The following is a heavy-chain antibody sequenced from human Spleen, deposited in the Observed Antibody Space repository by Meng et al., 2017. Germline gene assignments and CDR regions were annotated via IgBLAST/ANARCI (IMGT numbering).Heavy chain of an antibody. CDR2: IYTSGST. D-gene: IGHD3-10*01. CDR3: ARDYYGSGSYFFYYYYYGMDV. V-gene: IGHV4-61*02. Sequence: SETLSLTCTVSGGSISSGSYYWSWIRQPAGKGLEWIGRIYTSGSTNYNPSLKSRVTISVDTSKNQFSLKLSSVTAADTAVYYCARDYYGSGSYFFYYYYYGMDVWGQGTTVTVSS. CDR1: GGSISSGSYY. J-gene: IGHJ6*02.